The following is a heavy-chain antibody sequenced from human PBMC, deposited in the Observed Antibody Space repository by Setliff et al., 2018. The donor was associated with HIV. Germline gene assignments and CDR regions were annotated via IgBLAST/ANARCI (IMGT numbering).Heavy chain of an antibody. V-gene: IGHV4-34*01. CDR3: AGSWSGYPLSFGY. Sequence: SETLSLTCSVDDGSFSDSDWNWIRQPPGEGLEWIGEINHSGSTNYNPSLKSRVTISVDTSKSQFSLKLSSVTAADTAVYYCAGSWSGYPLSFGYWGQGTLVTVSS. CDR2: INHSGST. CDR1: DGSFSDSD. J-gene: IGHJ4*02. D-gene: IGHD3-3*01.